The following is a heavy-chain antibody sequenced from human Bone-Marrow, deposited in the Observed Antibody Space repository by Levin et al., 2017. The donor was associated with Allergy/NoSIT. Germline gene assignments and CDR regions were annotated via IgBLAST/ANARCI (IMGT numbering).Heavy chain of an antibody. Sequence: AGGSLRLSCAASGFSFSNSWMVWVRQAPGKGLEWVANINRDGSVEHYLDSVKGRFTISRDNAKNSLHLQMSSLRGEDAARYYCVRDFSPGNSRSYYDAFDIWGQGTMVSVSS. CDR2: INRDGSVE. V-gene: IGHV3-7*01. J-gene: IGHJ3*02. CDR3: VRDFSPGNSRSYYDAFDI. D-gene: IGHD5-18*01. CDR1: GFSFSNSW.